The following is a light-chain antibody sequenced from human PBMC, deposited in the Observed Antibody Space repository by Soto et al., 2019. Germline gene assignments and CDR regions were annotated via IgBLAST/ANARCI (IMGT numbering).Light chain of an antibody. CDR3: QAWDSSTVV. CDR2: QDN. Sequence: SYELTQPPSVSVSSGQTASITCSGDKLGDKYVHWYQHKPGQSPTLVIYQDNKRPSGIPERFSGSNSGNTATLTISGTQAMDEADYYCQAWDSSTVVFGGGTKLTVL. CDR1: KLGDKY. V-gene: IGLV3-1*01. J-gene: IGLJ2*01.